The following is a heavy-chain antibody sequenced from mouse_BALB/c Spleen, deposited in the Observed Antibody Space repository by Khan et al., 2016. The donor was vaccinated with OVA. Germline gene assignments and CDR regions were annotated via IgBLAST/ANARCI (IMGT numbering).Heavy chain of an antibody. J-gene: IGHJ3*01. CDR3: EILAYYYDSEGFAY. V-gene: IGHV5-6*01. Sequence: EVQGVESGGDLVKPGGSLKLSCAASGFTFSTYGMSWVRQTPDKRLEWVATVSTGGGYTYYPDSVKGRFTISRDNAKNTLYLQMSSLKSEDTAMFYCEILAYYYDSEGFAYWGQGALVTVSA. CDR2: VSTGGGYT. CDR1: GFTFSTYG. D-gene: IGHD1-1*01.